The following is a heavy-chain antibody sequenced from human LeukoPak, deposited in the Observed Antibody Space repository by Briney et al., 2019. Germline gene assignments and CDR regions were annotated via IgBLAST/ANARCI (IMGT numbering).Heavy chain of an antibody. J-gene: IGHJ5*02. Sequence: ASVKVSCKASGNSYIHWVRQAPGQGLEWMGIINPSGGSTSYAQKFQGRVTLTRDTSTSTVYMELSSLRSEDTAVYYCATCCRGGSSWGQGTLVTVSS. CDR1: GNSY. CDR3: ATCCRGGSS. V-gene: IGHV1-46*01. D-gene: IGHD3-10*01. CDR2: INPSGGST.